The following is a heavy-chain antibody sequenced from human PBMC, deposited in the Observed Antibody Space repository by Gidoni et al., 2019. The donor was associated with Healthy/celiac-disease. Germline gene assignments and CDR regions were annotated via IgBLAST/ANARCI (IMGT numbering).Heavy chain of an antibody. CDR3: AKDIGILTGYSLDY. Sequence: EVQLVESGGGLVQPGRSLRLSCAASGFTFDDYAMHWVQQAPGKGLEWVSGICWNSGSIGYADTVKGRFTISRDNAKNSLYLQMNSLRAEDTALYYCAKDIGILTGYSLDYWGQGTLVTVSS. CDR1: GFTFDDYA. D-gene: IGHD3-9*01. V-gene: IGHV3-9*01. J-gene: IGHJ4*02. CDR2: ICWNSGSI.